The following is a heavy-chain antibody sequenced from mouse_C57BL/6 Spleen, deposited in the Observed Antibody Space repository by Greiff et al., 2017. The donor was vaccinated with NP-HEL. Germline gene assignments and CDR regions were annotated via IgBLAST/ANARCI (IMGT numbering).Heavy chain of an antibody. D-gene: IGHD1-1*01. CDR2: IDPSDSYT. CDR3: ARPYYYGSSYPAWFAY. CDR1: GYTFTSYW. V-gene: IGHV1-69*01. J-gene: IGHJ3*01. Sequence: QVQLQQPGAELVMPGASVKLSCKASGYTFTSYWMHWVKQRPGQGLEWIGEIDPSDSYTNYNQKFKGKSTLTVDKSSSTAYMQLSSLTSEDSAVYYCARPYYYGSSYPAWFAYWGQGTLVTVSA.